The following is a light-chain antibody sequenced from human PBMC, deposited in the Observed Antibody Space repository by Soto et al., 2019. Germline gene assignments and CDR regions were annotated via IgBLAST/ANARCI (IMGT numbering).Light chain of an antibody. J-gene: IGKJ4*01. CDR1: QTVSTSY. V-gene: IGKV3-20*01. CDR3: QQYGFSLIA. CDR2: GAS. Sequence: EIVLKQSPGTLSLSPGERATLSCRASQTVSTSYVAWYQQKPGQAPRLLIYGASSRATGIPDRFSGSGSGTDYTLTISRMEPEDFAVYYCQQYGFSLIAFGGGTKVEI.